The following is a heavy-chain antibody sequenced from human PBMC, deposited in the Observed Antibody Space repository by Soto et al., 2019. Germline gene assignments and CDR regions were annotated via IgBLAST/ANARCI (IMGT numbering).Heavy chain of an antibody. CDR1: GFTFSSYG. CDR2: ISYDGSNK. J-gene: IGHJ3*02. V-gene: IGHV3-30*18. CDR3: AKFRYDAFDI. Sequence: QVQLVESGGGVVQPGRSLRLSCAASGFTFSSYGMHWVRQAPGKGLEWVAVISYDGSNKYYADSVKGRFTISRDNSKNTLYLQMNSLRAEDTAVYYCAKFRYDAFDIWGQGTMVTVSS.